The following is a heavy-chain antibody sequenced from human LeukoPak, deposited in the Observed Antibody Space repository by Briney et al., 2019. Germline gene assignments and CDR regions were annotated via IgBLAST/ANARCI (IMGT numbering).Heavy chain of an antibody. CDR3: ARKLFDYGDSLED. CDR2: ISAYNGNT. V-gene: IGHV1-18*01. Sequence: ASVTVSCKASGYTFTSYGISWVRQAPGQGLEWMGWISAYNGNTNYAQKLQGRVTMTTDTSTRTAYMELRSLRSDDTAVYYCARKLFDYGDSLEDWGQGTLVTVSS. CDR1: GYTFTSYG. D-gene: IGHD4-17*01. J-gene: IGHJ4*02.